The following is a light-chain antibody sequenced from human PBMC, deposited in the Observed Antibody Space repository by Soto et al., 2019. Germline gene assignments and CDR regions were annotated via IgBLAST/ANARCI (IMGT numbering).Light chain of an antibody. CDR1: QDISNY. CDR2: DAS. J-gene: IGKJ4*01. V-gene: IGKV1-33*01. Sequence: DIQMTQSPSSLSASVGDRVTITCQASQDISNYLNWYQQKPGKAPKILIYDASVLEAGVPSRFSGSGAGTHFTLTISNLQAEDVATYYCQQFYNPPLTFGGGTKVEIK. CDR3: QQFYNPPLT.